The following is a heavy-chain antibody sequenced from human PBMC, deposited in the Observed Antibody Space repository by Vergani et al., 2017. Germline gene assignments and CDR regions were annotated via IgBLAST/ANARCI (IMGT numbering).Heavy chain of an antibody. J-gene: IGHJ6*02. CDR1: GGSISSGDYY. Sequence: QVQLQESGPGLVKPSQTLSLTCTVSGGSISSGDYYWSWIRQPPGKGQEWIGYIYYSGSTYYNPSLKSRVTISVDTSKNQFSLKLSSVTAADTAVYYCARGRRDDSSGYYYYYGMDVWGQGTTVTVSS. D-gene: IGHD3-22*01. CDR3: ARGRRDDSSGYYYYYGMDV. V-gene: IGHV4-30-4*01. CDR2: IYYSGST.